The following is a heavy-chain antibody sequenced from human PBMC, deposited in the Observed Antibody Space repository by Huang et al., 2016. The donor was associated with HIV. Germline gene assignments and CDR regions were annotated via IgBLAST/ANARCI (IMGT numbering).Heavy chain of an antibody. CDR2: IDTSGST. Sequence: QVQLQESVPGLVKSSETLALTCTVSGGAVRDYYWSWIRPSAGKGLAFLGRIDTSGSTNHNPALRLRLYMSADTSKNQFSLKLTSLTAADTAVYFCTRAVTYYDSSGYSSPNYYFDSWGQGTLITVSS. CDR3: TRAVTYYDSSGYSSPNYYFDS. J-gene: IGHJ4*02. CDR1: GGAVRDYY. D-gene: IGHD3-22*01. V-gene: IGHV4-4*07.